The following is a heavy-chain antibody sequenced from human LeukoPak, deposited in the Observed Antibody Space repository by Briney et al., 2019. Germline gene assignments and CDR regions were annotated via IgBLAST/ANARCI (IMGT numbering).Heavy chain of an antibody. CDR2: INPNSGGT. CDR3: ARDRGSYYDSSGYQTTDY. V-gene: IGHV1-2*02. Sequence: ASVKVSCKASGYTFTGYYMHWVRQAPGQGLEWMGWINPNSGGTNYAQKFQGRVTMTRDTSISTAYMELSSLRSEDTAVYYCARDRGSYYDSSGYQTTDYWGQGTLVTVSS. J-gene: IGHJ4*02. D-gene: IGHD3-22*01. CDR1: GYTFTGYY.